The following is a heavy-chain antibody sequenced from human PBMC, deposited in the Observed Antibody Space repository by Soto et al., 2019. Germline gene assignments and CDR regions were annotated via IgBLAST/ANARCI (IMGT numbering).Heavy chain of an antibody. CDR3: TNGRGRLNFDY. CDR1: GFRFSDYG. D-gene: IGHD3-10*01. J-gene: IGHJ4*02. Sequence: GVSLRLSCAASGFRFSDYGMHWVRQAPGKGLEWVAAIFSDGNTKQYADSVKGRFSVSRDNSENTLYLQMTSLRVDDTAVYYCTNGRGRLNFDYWGQGTLVTVSS. V-gene: IGHV3-33*06. CDR2: IFSDGNTK.